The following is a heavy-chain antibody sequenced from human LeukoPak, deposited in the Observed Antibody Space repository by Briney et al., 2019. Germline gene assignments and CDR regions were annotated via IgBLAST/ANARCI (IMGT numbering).Heavy chain of an antibody. CDR2: ISYDGSNK. D-gene: IGHD6-19*01. CDR1: GFTFSSYA. Sequence: GGSLRLSCAASGFTFSSYAMHWVRQAPGKGLEWVAVISYDGSNKYYADSVKGRFTISRDNSKNTLYLQMNSLRAEDTAVYYCARVEAVTGILYYYYYMDVWGKGTTVTVSS. J-gene: IGHJ6*03. V-gene: IGHV3-30*04. CDR3: ARVEAVTGILYYYYYMDV.